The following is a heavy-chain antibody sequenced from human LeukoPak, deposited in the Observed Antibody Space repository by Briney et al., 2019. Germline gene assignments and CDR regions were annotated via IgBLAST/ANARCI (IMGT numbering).Heavy chain of an antibody. CDR2: INHSGST. V-gene: IGHV4-4*02. D-gene: IGHD4-11*01. J-gene: IGHJ6*03. Sequence: PSETLSLTCAVSGGSISSSNWWSWVRQPPGKGLEWIGEINHSGSTNYNPSLKSRVTISVDTSKNQFSLKLSSVTAADTAVYYCARGPWRSFGAYRNYRSYYMDVWGKGTTVTVPS. CDR3: ARGPWRSFGAYRNYRSYYMDV. CDR1: GGSISSSNW.